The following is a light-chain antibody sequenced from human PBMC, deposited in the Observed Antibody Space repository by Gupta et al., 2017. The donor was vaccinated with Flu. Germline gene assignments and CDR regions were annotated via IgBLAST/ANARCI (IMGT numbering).Light chain of an antibody. J-gene: IGKJ4*01. CDR3: QQRSNWPPGPLT. Sequence: EIVLTQSPAILSLSRGERATLSCRASQSVSNNLAWYQQKPGQAPRLLIYDASNRATGSPARFSGSGSGTDFTLTISRLEPEEFAVYYCQQRSNWPPGPLTFGGGTKVEI. CDR2: DAS. V-gene: IGKV3-11*01. CDR1: QSVSNN.